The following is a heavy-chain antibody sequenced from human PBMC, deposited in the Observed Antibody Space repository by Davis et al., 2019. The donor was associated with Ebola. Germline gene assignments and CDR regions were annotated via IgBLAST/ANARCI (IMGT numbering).Heavy chain of an antibody. D-gene: IGHD3-3*01. CDR1: GGSFSGYY. Sequence: SETLSLTFAVYGGSFSGYYWSWIRQPPGKGLEWIGSIYYSGSTYYNPSLKSRVTISVDTSKNQFSLKLSSVTAADTAVYYCARGFGVVIISWFDPWGQGTLVTVSS. CDR3: ARGFGVVIISWFDP. CDR2: IYYSGST. V-gene: IGHV4-34*01. J-gene: IGHJ5*02.